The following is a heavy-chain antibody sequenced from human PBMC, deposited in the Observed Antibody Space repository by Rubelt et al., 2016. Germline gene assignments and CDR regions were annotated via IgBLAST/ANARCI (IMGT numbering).Heavy chain of an antibody. D-gene: IGHD3-3*02. V-gene: IGHV4-38-2*02. CDR1: GFSISSGYY. CDR3: ASFHLSRDY. Sequence: QVQLQESGPGLVKPSETLSLTCTVSGFSISSGYYWGWVRQPPGKGLECIGSIYQSGSTYYNPSLTSRVTISIDTSKNQLSLKLSSVTAADTAVYFCASFHLSRDYWGQGILVTVSS. J-gene: IGHJ4*02. CDR2: IYQSGST.